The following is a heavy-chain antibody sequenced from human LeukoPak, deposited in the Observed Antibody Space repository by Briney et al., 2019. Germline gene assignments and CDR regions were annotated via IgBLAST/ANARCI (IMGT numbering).Heavy chain of an antibody. D-gene: IGHD6-13*01. CDR3: ARGGLYTSSWYGPIDY. CDR2: ISYDGSNK. V-gene: IGHV3-30*04. CDR1: GFTFSSYA. J-gene: IGHJ4*02. Sequence: GGSLRLSCAASGFTFSSYAMNWVRQAPGKGPDWVALISYDGSNKYYVDSVKGRFTISRDNSESTLYLQMNSLRAEDTAVYYCARGGLYTSSWYGPIDYWGQGTLVTVSS.